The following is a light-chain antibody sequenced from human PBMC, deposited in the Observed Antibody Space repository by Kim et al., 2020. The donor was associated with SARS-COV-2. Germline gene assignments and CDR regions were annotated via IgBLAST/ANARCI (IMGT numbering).Light chain of an antibody. Sequence: DIVMTQSPLSLPVTPGEPASISCRSSQSLLHSNGYNYLVWYLQKPGQSPQLLIYLGSNRASGVPDRFSGSGSGTDFTLRISRVEAEDVEVYCCMQALQTPHTFGPGTKVDIK. V-gene: IGKV2-28*01. CDR3: MQALQTPHT. CDR2: LGS. J-gene: IGKJ3*01. CDR1: QSLLHSNGYNY.